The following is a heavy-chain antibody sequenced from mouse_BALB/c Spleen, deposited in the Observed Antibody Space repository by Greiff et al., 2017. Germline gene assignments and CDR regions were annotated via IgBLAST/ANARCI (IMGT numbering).Heavy chain of an antibody. D-gene: IGHD2-1*01. CDR2: ISDGGSYT. V-gene: IGHV5-4*02. CDR1: GFTFSDYY. J-gene: IGHJ3*01. Sequence: DVKLVESGGGLVKPGGSLKLSCAASGFTFSDYYMSWVRQTPEKRLEWVATISDGGSYTYYPDSVKGRFTISRDNAKNNLYLQMSSLKSEDTAMYYCARDDGNYGGFAYWGQGTLVTVSA. CDR3: ARDDGNYGGFAY.